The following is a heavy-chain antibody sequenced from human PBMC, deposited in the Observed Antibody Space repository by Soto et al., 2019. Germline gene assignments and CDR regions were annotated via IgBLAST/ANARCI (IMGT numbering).Heavy chain of an antibody. D-gene: IGHD2-15*01. J-gene: IGHJ6*02. CDR1: GGSITGAYY. CDR3: ARVRDSFGLDV. V-gene: IGHV4-31*03. Sequence: SETLSLTCRLSGGSITGAYYWNWIRQHPGRGLEWIGSIHYRGSTYYNPSLKTRITISLDRSNNQFSLNLSSVTAADTAVYYCARVRDSFGLDVWGQGTTVTVSS. CDR2: IHYRGST.